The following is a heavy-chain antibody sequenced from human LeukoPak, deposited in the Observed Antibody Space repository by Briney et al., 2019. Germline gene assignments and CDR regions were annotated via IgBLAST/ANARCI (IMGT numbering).Heavy chain of an antibody. V-gene: IGHV3-30*18. CDR3: AKAGYSTSWYRFDL. D-gene: IGHD6-13*01. Sequence: GGSLRLSCAGSGFTSSHYWMSWARQAPGKGLDWVAVIPYDGSNKYYSDSVKGRFTISRDNSKSTLYLQMNSLRIEDTAVYYCAKAGYSTSWYRFDLWGQGTTVTVSS. CDR2: IPYDGSNK. CDR1: GFTSSHYW. J-gene: IGHJ3*01.